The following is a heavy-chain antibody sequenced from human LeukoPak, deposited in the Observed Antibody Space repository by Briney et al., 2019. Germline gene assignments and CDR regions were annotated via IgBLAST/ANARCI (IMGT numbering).Heavy chain of an antibody. V-gene: IGHV3-21*01. CDR1: GFTFSSYS. CDR2: ISSSSSYI. CDR3: ARDRRPREKNCEFDP. Sequence: PGGSLRLSCAASGFTFSSYSMNWVRQAPGKGLEWVSSISSSSSYIYYADSVKGRFTISRDNAKNSLYLQMNSLRAEDTAVYYCARDRRPREKNCEFDPWGQGTLVTVSS. D-gene: IGHD2-21*01. J-gene: IGHJ5*02.